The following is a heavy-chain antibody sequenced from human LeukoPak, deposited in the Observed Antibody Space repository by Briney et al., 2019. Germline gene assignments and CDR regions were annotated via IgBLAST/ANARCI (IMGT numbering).Heavy chain of an antibody. CDR2: ISYDGGIK. CDR1: GFTFSTHS. D-gene: IGHD3-10*01. J-gene: IGHJ6*02. V-gene: IGHV3-30-3*01. Sequence: GGSLRLSCAASGFTFSTHSMHWVRQAPGKGLEWVAIISYDGGIKYYADSVKGRFTIARDNSKNTLYLQMNSLRNEDTAVYYCGRVEGRGSYHNYAMDVWGQGATVTVSS. CDR3: GRVEGRGSYHNYAMDV.